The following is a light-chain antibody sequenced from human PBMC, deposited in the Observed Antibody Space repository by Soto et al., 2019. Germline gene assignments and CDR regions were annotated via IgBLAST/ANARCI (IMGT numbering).Light chain of an antibody. V-gene: IGKV4-1*01. CDR3: HHVFRSPFA. CDR2: WAS. CDR1: QIVSNY. J-gene: IGKJ3*01. Sequence: DIVMTQSPDSLAVSLGERATINCKYSQIVSNYLTWYQQKPGQPPKLHIYWASARESGVTDRFRGSGSGTDFNLAINGLQADVVAVYYCHHVFRSPFAFGPGTKVDLK.